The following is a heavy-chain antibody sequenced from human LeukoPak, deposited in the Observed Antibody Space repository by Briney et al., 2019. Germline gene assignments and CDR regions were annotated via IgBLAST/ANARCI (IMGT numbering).Heavy chain of an antibody. Sequence: GGSLRLSCAASGFTFNFYAMSWVRRAPGKGLEWVSTISGSGGNTYYADSVKGRFTISRDNSKNTLFLQMNSPRADDTAIFYCAKHLGYSTGWYYFDSWGQGTLVTVSS. CDR1: GFTFNFYA. J-gene: IGHJ4*02. D-gene: IGHD6-19*01. V-gene: IGHV3-23*01. CDR3: AKHLGYSTGWYYFDS. CDR2: ISGSGGNT.